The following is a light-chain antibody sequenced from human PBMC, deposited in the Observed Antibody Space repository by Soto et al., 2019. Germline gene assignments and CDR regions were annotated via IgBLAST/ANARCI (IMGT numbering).Light chain of an antibody. V-gene: IGKV1-39*01. CDR2: ATS. J-gene: IGKJ1*01. CDR1: QSVGNY. Sequence: DIQMTQSPSSLSASVGDRVTITCRASQSVGNYLNWYRQKAGKAPKVLIYATSNLQSGVPSRFSGSGSGTDFTVTISSLQLEDFATYYCQQSYSTPRTFGQGTKVDIK. CDR3: QQSYSTPRT.